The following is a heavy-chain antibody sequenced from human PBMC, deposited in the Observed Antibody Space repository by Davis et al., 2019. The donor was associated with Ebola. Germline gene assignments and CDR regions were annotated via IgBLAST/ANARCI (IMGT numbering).Heavy chain of an antibody. CDR3: ARGRSYYYGSGSYYSY. CDR1: GGSFSGYY. CDR2: INHSGST. J-gene: IGHJ4*02. D-gene: IGHD3-10*01. V-gene: IGHV4-34*01. Sequence: SETLSLTCAVYGGSFSGYYWSWIRQPPGKGLEWIGEINHSGSTNYNPSLKSRVTISVDTSKNQFSLKLSSVTAADTAVYYCARGRSYYYGSGSYYSYWGQGTLVTVSS.